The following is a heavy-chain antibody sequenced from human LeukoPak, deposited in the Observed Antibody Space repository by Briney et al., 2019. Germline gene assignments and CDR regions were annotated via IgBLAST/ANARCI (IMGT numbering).Heavy chain of an antibody. D-gene: IGHD5-18*01. J-gene: IGHJ4*02. CDR2: ISSSSSYK. CDR3: ATDSGYSYGSKY. V-gene: IGHV3-11*06. CDR1: XXTFXYXX. Sequence: GGSLRLSCAASXXTFXYXXXXXXXXXPGXXXXWXSYISSSSSYKNYEDSVKGRFTISRDNAKNSLYLQMNTLRAEXTAVYYCATDSGYSYGSKYWGQGTLVTVSS.